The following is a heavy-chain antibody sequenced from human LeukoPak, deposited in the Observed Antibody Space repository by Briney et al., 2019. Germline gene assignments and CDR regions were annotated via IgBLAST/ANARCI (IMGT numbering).Heavy chain of an antibody. V-gene: IGHV4-59*08. CDR2: IYYSGST. CDR3: ARHSLGYCSSTSCSYNWFDP. J-gene: IGHJ5*02. Sequence: PSETLSLTCTVSGGSISSYYWSWIRQPPGKGLEWIGYIYYSGSTNYNPSLKSRVTISVDTSKNQFSLKLSSVTAADTAVYYCARHSLGYCSSTSCSYNWFDPWGQGTLVTVSS. D-gene: IGHD2-2*01. CDR1: GGSISSYY.